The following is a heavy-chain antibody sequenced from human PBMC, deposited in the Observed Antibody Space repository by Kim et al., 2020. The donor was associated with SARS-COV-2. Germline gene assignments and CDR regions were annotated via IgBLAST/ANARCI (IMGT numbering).Heavy chain of an antibody. V-gene: IGHV1-18*01. Sequence: NYDRRLQGKVTMTTDTSTSTAYMELRSLRSDDTAVYYCARVGSSSRPFAYWGQGTLVTVSS. D-gene: IGHD6-13*01. J-gene: IGHJ4*02. CDR3: ARVGSSSRPFAY.